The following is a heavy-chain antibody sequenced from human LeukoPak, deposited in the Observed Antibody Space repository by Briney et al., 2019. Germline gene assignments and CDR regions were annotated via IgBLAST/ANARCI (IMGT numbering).Heavy chain of an antibody. Sequence: GGSLRLSCAASGFTFSNAWMSWVRQAPGKGLEWVGRIKSKTDGGTTDYAAPVKGRFTISRDDSKNTLYLQMNSLKTEDTAVYYFTTEPYSSSYYYYYYYMDVWGKGTTVTVSS. D-gene: IGHD6-6*01. CDR2: IKSKTDGGTT. CDR1: GFTFSNAW. V-gene: IGHV3-15*01. J-gene: IGHJ6*03. CDR3: TTEPYSSSYYYYYYYMDV.